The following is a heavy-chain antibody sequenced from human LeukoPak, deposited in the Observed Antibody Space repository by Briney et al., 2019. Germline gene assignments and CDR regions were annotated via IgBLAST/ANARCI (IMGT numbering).Heavy chain of an antibody. V-gene: IGHV4-61*08. J-gene: IGHJ4*02. CDR2: IYYNGST. Sequence: SETLSLTCTVSGGSISSGDYYWSWIRQPPGKGLEWIGYIYYNGSTNYNPSLKSRVTISVDTSKNQFSLKLSSVTAADTAVYYCARTPLYSSSSGFDYWGQGTLVTVSS. CDR1: GGSISSGDYY. D-gene: IGHD6-6*01. CDR3: ARTPLYSSSSGFDY.